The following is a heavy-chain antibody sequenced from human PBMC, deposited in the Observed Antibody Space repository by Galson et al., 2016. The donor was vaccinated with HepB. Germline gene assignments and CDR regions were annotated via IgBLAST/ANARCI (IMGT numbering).Heavy chain of an antibody. Sequence: ETLSLTCAVYGGSLSDYYWIWIRQTPEKGLEWIGEIDQSGFTTYKSSLKSRLTISVDTSKNQFSLKLTSATASDTAEYFCARFRFISSLWLSFDFWGHGSLVVVSA. V-gene: IGHV4-34*01. J-gene: IGHJ4*01. CDR2: IDQSGFT. CDR3: ARFRFISSLWLSFDF. CDR1: GGSLSDYY. D-gene: IGHD6-13*01.